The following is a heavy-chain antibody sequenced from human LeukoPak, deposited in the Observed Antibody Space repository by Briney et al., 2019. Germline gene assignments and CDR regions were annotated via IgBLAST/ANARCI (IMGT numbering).Heavy chain of an antibody. CDR1: GFIFTHYA. V-gene: IGHV3-23*01. CDR3: VKDELGVAIFNH. Sequence: GGSLRLSCGASGFIFTHYAMTWVRQAPGKGLEWVSSISKGADDTYYADPVKGRFAISRDNSKNMLFPQMDSLRAEDTAVYYCVKDELGVAIFNHWGQGTLVTVSS. J-gene: IGHJ4*02. D-gene: IGHD3-3*01. CDR2: ISKGADDT.